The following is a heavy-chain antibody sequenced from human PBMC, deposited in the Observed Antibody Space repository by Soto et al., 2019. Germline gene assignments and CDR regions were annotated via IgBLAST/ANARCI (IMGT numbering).Heavy chain of an antibody. D-gene: IGHD6-19*01. CDR3: AATKGSGWYLYFDY. Sequence: LRLSCAASGFTFSSYWMSWVRQAPGKGLEWVANIKPDGSEKYYVDSVRGRFTISRDNAKNSLYLQMNSLRAEDTAVYYCAATKGSGWYLYFDYWGQGTLVTVSS. CDR1: GFTFSSYW. J-gene: IGHJ4*02. CDR2: IKPDGSEK. V-gene: IGHV3-7*03.